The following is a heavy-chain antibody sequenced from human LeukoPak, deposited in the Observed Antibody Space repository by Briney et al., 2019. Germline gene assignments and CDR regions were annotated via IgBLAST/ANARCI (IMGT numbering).Heavy chain of an antibody. Sequence: SETQSVTCSVSGGSISSYYWSWIRQPAGKGLEWIGRIYSSGSTNYNPSLKTRVTMSLDTSKNQFSLNLTTVTAADTAVYYCARTSARGAQFDYWGQGTLVTVSS. CDR2: IYSSGST. CDR1: GGSISSYY. CDR3: ARTSARGAQFDY. V-gene: IGHV4-4*07. J-gene: IGHJ4*02. D-gene: IGHD3-10*01.